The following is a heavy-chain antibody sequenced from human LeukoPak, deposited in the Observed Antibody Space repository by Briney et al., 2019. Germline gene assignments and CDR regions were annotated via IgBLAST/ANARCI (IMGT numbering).Heavy chain of an antibody. D-gene: IGHD1-26*01. CDR3: VREELEDTYYYYMDV. CDR1: GGSIGSYY. J-gene: IGHJ6*03. Sequence: SETLSLTCTVSGGSIGSYYWSWIRQPPGKGLEWIGYIYYSGSTNYNPSLKSRATISIDTSRNQFSLKLSSVTAADTAVYYCVREELEDTYYYYMDVWGKGTTVTVSS. CDR2: IYYSGST. V-gene: IGHV4-59*12.